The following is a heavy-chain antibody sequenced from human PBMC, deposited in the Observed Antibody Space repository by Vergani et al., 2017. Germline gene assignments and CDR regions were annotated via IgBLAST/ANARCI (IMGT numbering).Heavy chain of an antibody. D-gene: IGHD4-17*01. CDR2: IIPIFGTA. V-gene: IGHV1-69*01. CDR1: GGTFSSYA. CDR3: ARDDPSDYGDYYDAFDI. J-gene: IGHJ3*02. Sequence: QVQLVQSGAEVKKPGSSVKVSCKASGGTFSSYAISWVRQAPGQGLEWMGGIIPIFGTATYAQTFQGRVTITADESTSTAYMELRSLRSEDTAVYYCARDDPSDYGDYYDAFDIWGQGTMVTVSS.